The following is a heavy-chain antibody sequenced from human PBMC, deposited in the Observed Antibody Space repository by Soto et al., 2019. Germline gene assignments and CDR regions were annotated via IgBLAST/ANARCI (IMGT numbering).Heavy chain of an antibody. D-gene: IGHD2-8*01. J-gene: IGHJ6*03. CDR3: TRGSYCTNGVCQHYYYYYMDV. Sequence: GGSLRLSCAASGFTFSGSAMHWVRQASGKGLEWVGRIRSKANSYATAYAASVKGRFTISRDDSKNTAYLQMNSLKTEDTAVYYCTRGSYCTNGVCQHYYYYYMDVWGKGTTVTVSS. CDR2: IRSKANSYAT. V-gene: IGHV3-73*01. CDR1: GFTFSGSA.